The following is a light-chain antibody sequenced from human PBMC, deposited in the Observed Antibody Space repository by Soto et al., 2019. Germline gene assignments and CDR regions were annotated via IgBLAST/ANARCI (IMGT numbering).Light chain of an antibody. J-gene: IGLJ2*01. CDR1: SGHSSYA. V-gene: IGLV4-69*01. CDR3: QTWGTGFQV. CDR2: LNNDGSH. Sequence: QYVLTQSPSASASLGASVKLTCTLSSGHSSYAIAWHQKQPGKGPRYLMDLNNDGSHTKGDGIPDRFSGSSSGAERYLIISSLQSEDEADYYCQTWGTGFQVFGGGTQLTVL.